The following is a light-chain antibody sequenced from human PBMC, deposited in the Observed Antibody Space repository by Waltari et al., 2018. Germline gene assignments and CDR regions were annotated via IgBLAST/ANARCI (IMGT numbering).Light chain of an antibody. CDR2: EVT. J-gene: IGLJ2*01. CDR1: SSAVGNYNF. Sequence: QSALTQPASVSGSPGQSITIPCAGTSSAVGNYNFFSWYQQHPGKVPKLIISEVTQRPSGVSDRFSGSKSGNTASLTISGLQPEDEANYYCCSYAGGGTPRLLFGGGTEVTVL. CDR3: CSYAGGGTPRLL. V-gene: IGLV2-23*02.